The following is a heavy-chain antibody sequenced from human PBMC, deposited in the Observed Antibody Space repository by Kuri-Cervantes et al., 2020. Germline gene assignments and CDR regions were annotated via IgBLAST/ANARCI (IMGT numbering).Heavy chain of an antibody. Sequence: LSLTCAASGFTFDDYAMHWVRQAPGKGLEWVSGISWNSGSIGYADSVKGRFTISRDNAKNSLYLQMNSLRAEDTAVYYCARDLRYSSGYYGWSFDIWGQGTMVTVSS. CDR1: GFTFDDYA. D-gene: IGHD6-19*01. V-gene: IGHV3-9*01. CDR3: ARDLRYSSGYYGWSFDI. CDR2: ISWNSGSI. J-gene: IGHJ3*02.